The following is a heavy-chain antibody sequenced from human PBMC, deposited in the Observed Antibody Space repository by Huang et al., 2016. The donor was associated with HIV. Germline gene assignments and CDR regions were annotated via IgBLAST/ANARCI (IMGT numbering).Heavy chain of an antibody. CDR2: RAKDGGKT. CDR3: ARDLQGRRPLNYFDH. J-gene: IGHJ4*02. V-gene: IGHV3-30*09. CDR1: GFTFSNHA. D-gene: IGHD6-25*01. Sequence: QVQLVESGGGVVQPERSLRLSCAASGFTFSNHAMHWVRQAPGKALEGVAVRAKDGGKTDYTASVKARFAISRDNSNNILYLEMKSLKADDTAVYYCARDLQGRRPLNYFDHWGQGALVIVS.